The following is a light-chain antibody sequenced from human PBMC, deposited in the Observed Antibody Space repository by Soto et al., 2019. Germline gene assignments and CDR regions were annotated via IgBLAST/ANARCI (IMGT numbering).Light chain of an antibody. J-gene: IGKJ2*01. CDR2: GAS. CDR3: QKYGSSPYT. Sequence: EIVLTQSPGTLSLSPGERATLSCRASQSVSSSYLAWYQQKPGQAPRLLIYGASSRATGIPDRISGSGSGTDLTLTISILEPEDFAVYYCQKYGSSPYTFGQGTKLEIK. CDR1: QSVSSSY. V-gene: IGKV3-20*01.